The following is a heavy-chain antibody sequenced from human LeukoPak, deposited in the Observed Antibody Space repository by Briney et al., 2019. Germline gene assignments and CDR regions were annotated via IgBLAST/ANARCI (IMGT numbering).Heavy chain of an antibody. D-gene: IGHD5-12*01. Sequence: PGGSLRLSCAASGFTVSSNYMSWVRQAPGKGLEWVSVIYSGGSTYYADSVKGRFTISRDNSKNTLYLQMNSLRAEDTAVYYCARESGYDHYYYYYGMDVWGQGTTVTVSS. V-gene: IGHV3-66*01. J-gene: IGHJ6*02. CDR2: IYSGGST. CDR1: GFTVSSNY. CDR3: ARESGYDHYYYYYGMDV.